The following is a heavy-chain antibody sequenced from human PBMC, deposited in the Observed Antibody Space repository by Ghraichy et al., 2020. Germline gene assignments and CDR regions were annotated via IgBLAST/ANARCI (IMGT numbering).Heavy chain of an antibody. Sequence: GGSLRLSCTASGFTFGDYAMSWFRKAPGKGRGWVGFIRIKAYGGTTEYAASVKGRFIISRDDSKSIAYLQMNSLKTEDTAVYYCTSPNSSSWTRFDYWGQGTLVTVSS. D-gene: IGHD6-13*01. V-gene: IGHV3-49*03. CDR3: TSPNSSSWTRFDY. CDR2: IRIKAYGGTT. J-gene: IGHJ4*02. CDR1: GFTFGDYA.